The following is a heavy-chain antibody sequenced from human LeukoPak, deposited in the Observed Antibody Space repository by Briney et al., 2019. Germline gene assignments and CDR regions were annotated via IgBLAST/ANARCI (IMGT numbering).Heavy chain of an antibody. J-gene: IGHJ4*02. CDR1: GFTFSSYS. CDR2: ISSSSSTI. V-gene: IGHV3-48*01. D-gene: IGHD6-13*01. CDR3: ARDSGSPLYYFDY. Sequence: GGSLRLSCAASGFTFSSYSMNWVRQAPGKGLEWVSYISSSSSTIYYADSVKGRFTISRDNAKNSLYLQMNSLRAEDTAVYYCARDSGSPLYYFDYWGQGTLVTVSS.